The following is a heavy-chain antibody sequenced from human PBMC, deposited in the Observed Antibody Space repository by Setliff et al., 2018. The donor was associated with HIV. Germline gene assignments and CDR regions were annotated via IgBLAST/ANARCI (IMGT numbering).Heavy chain of an antibody. J-gene: IGHJ5*02. CDR2: IYYSGST. CDR1: GFSLSTSGVG. CDR3: ARSPERGYDSDWLDP. Sequence: ESGPTLVNPTQTLTLTCTFSGFSLSTSGVGVGWIRQPPGKGLEWLAIIYYSGSTNYNPSLKSRVTISVDTSKNQFSLKLSSVTASDTAVYYCARSPERGYDSDWLDPWGQGTLVTVSS. V-gene: IGHV4-39*07. D-gene: IGHD5-12*01.